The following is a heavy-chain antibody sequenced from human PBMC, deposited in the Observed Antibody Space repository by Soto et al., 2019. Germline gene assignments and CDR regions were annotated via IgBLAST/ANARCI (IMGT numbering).Heavy chain of an antibody. J-gene: IGHJ4*02. CDR2: ISYSGST. D-gene: IGHD2-2*02. V-gene: IGHV4-31*01. CDR3: ARHHCTTTSCFTGYFDY. CDR1: GGSITSGDYY. Sequence: PSETLSLTCTVSGGSITSGDYYWSWIRQHPGTGLEWIGYISYSGSTYYNPSLTSQIIISLDTSRNQFSLKLRSVTAADTAVYFCARHHCTTTSCFTGYFDYWGQGTMVTVYS.